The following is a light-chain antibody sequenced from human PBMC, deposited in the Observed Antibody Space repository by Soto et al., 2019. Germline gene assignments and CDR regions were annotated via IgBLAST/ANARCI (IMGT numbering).Light chain of an antibody. V-gene: IGKV3-20*01. J-gene: IGKJ4*01. CDR1: QSVSSSY. CDR2: GAS. Sequence: EIVLTQSPGTLSLSPGERATLSCRASQSVSSSYLAWYQQKPGQAPRLLIYGASSRATGIPDRFSGSGSGTDCTHTISRLEAEVFAVYCCQQYGSSVTCGGGTKVESK. CDR3: QQYGSSVT.